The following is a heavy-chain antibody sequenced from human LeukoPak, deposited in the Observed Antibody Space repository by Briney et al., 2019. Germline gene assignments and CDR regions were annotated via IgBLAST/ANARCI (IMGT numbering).Heavy chain of an antibody. J-gene: IGHJ4*02. CDR1: GYTFTNYA. CDR3: ARGNPYYLDY. Sequence: ASVKVSCKASGYTFTNYAVDWVRQAPGQGPEWMGWINTNTGNPTYAQGFTGRFVFSLDTSVSTAYLQISSLKAEDTAIYYCARGNPYYLDYWGQGTLVTVSS. V-gene: IGHV7-4-1*02. CDR2: INTNTGNP.